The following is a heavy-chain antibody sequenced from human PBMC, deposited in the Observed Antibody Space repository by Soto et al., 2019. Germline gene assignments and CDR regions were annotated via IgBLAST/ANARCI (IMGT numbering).Heavy chain of an antibody. CDR1: GFTFTNAW. CDR3: TTSNSYESGTYPQAPFDY. CDR2: IQSKTDGATT. Sequence: EVHLLESGGGLVKPGGSLRLSCAASGFTFTNAWMTWIRQVPGKGLEWVGRIQSKTDGATTDHAAHVKGRFTISRDDSKNTLYLDMNSRNTEDTALYYCTTSNSYESGTYPQAPFDYWGPGTLVTVSS. V-gene: IGHV3-15*07. D-gene: IGHD3-10*01. J-gene: IGHJ4*02.